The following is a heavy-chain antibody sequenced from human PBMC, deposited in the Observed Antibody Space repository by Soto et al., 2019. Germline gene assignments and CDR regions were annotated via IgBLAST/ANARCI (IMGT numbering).Heavy chain of an antibody. CDR1: GFSLSTSGVG. V-gene: IGHV2-5*02. CDR2: IYWDDAK. CDR3: AHSLIGYYYDSSGSNWFDP. Sequence: GSGPTLVNPTQTLTLTFTFSGFSLSTSGVGVGWIRQPPGKALEWLAVIYWDDAKEYSPSLKSRLTITKDTSKNQVVLTMTNMDPVDTATYYCAHSLIGYYYDSSGSNWFDPWGQGTLVTVSS. J-gene: IGHJ5*02. D-gene: IGHD3-22*01.